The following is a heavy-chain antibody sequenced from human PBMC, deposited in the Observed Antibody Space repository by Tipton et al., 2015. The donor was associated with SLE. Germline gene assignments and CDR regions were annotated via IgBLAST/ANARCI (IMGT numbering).Heavy chain of an antibody. CDR1: GGSISSYY. V-gene: IGHV4-59*08. D-gene: IGHD2-15*01. J-gene: IGHJ4*02. Sequence: TLSLTCTVPGGSISSYYWSWIRQPPGKGLEWIGYIYYSGSTNYNPSLKSRVTISVDTSKNQFSLKLSSVTAADTAVYYCARHVYCSGGSCYSGDYFDYWGQGTLVTVSS. CDR2: IYYSGST. CDR3: ARHVYCSGGSCYSGDYFDY.